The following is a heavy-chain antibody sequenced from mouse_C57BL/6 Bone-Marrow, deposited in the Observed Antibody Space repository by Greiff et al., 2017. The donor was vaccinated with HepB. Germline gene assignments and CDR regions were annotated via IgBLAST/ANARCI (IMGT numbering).Heavy chain of an antibody. V-gene: IGHV5-12*01. CDR3: ARRGYAMDY. J-gene: IGHJ4*01. CDR1: GFTFSDYY. CDR2: ISNGGGST. Sequence: EVHLVESGGGLVQPGGSLKLSCAASGFTFSDYYMYWVRQTPEKRLEWVAYISNGGGSTYYPDTVKGRFTISRDNAKNTLYLQMSRLKSEDTAMYYCARRGYAMDYWGQGTSVTVSS.